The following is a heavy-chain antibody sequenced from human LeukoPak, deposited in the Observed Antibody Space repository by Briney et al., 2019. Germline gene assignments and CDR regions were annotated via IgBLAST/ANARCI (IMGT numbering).Heavy chain of an antibody. J-gene: IGHJ3*02. V-gene: IGHV3-23*01. D-gene: IGHD3-22*01. Sequence: GGSLRLSCAGSGFTFSNYAMHWVRQAPGKGLEWDSTIDGPTFRTHYADSVMGRFTISRDNSKNSLYLQMNSLRDEDTAVYYCARAAPYYYDSSGYSAFDSWGQGTMVTVSA. CDR3: ARAAPYYYDSSGYSAFDS. CDR1: GFTFSNYA. CDR2: IDGPTFRT.